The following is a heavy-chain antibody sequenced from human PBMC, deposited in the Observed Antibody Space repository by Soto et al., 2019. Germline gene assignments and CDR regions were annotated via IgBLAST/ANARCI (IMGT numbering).Heavy chain of an antibody. CDR2: IKQDGSEE. CDR3: TGGGGWLQTD. Sequence: EVQLVESGGGLVQPGGSLRLSCADSGFSSSPFWMTWVRQAPGKGLEWVALIKQDGSEELYVDSVKGRFTISRDNAKNSVYLQMDSLRVEDMAVYYCTGGGGWLQTDWGQGILVTVSS. V-gene: IGHV3-7*04. CDR1: GFSSSPFW. D-gene: IGHD6-19*01. J-gene: IGHJ4*02.